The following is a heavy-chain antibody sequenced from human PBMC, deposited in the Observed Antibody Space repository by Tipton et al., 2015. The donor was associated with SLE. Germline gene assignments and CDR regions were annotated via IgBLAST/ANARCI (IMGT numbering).Heavy chain of an antibody. J-gene: IGHJ4*02. Sequence: GLVKPSETLSLTCTVSGGSISSSSYYWGWIRQPPGKGLEWIGSMSYSGSTYYNPSLKSRVTISVDTSKNQFSLKLSSVSAADTAVFYCARATYYYDSSGYYPDYWGQGTLVTVSS. CDR1: GGSISSSSYY. D-gene: IGHD3-22*01. V-gene: IGHV4-39*07. CDR2: MSYSGST. CDR3: ARATYYYDSSGYYPDY.